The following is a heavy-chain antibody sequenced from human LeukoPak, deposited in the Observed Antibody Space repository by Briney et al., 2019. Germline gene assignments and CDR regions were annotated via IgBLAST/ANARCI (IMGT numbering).Heavy chain of an antibody. Sequence: QPGGSLRLSCAASGFTLNSYWMHWVRQAPGKGLVWVSRINSDGSSTSYADSVKGRFTISRDNAKNTPYLQMNSLRAEDTAVYYCAKEGQQPRGVRWFDPWGQGTLVTVSS. CDR2: INSDGSST. J-gene: IGHJ5*02. CDR1: GFTLNSYW. CDR3: AKEGQQPRGVRWFDP. D-gene: IGHD3-10*01. V-gene: IGHV3-74*01.